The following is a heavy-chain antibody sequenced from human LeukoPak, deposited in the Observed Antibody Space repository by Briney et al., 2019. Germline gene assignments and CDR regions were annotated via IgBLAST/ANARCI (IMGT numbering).Heavy chain of an antibody. Sequence: RPGGSLRLSCAASGFTFDDYGMSWVRQAPGKGLEWVSGVNWNGGSTGYADSVKGRFTISRDNAKNSLYLQMNSLRAEDTALYYCARTKLNILRFLEWYLFDYWSQGTLVTVSS. J-gene: IGHJ4*02. CDR1: GFTFDDYG. CDR2: VNWNGGST. CDR3: ARTKLNILRFLEWYLFDY. D-gene: IGHD3-3*01. V-gene: IGHV3-20*04.